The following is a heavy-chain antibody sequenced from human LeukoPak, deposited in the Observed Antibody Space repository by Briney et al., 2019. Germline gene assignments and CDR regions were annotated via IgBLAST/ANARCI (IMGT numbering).Heavy chain of an antibody. D-gene: IGHD3-22*01. J-gene: IGHJ3*02. V-gene: IGHV4-59*01. CDR2: IYYSGSN. CDR3: ARAAYYYDSSGYYSAAFDI. Sequence: SETLSLTCTVSGGSISSYYWSWIRQPPGKGLEWIGYIYYSGSNNYNPSLKSRVTISVYTSKNQFSLKLSSVTAADTAVYYCARAAYYYDSSGYYSAAFDIWGQGTMVTVSS. CDR1: GGSISSYY.